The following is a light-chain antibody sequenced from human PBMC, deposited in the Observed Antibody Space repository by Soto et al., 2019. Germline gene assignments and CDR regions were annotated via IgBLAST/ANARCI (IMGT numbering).Light chain of an antibody. Sequence: QSALTQPASVSGSPRQSITISCTGTSSDVGGYNYVSWFQHYPGKAPRLIIYDVYNRASGVSTRFSGSKSGNTASLTISGLQAEDEADYYCSSDTSTSTWVFGGGTKLTVL. V-gene: IGLV2-14*01. J-gene: IGLJ3*02. CDR2: DVY. CDR3: SSDTSTSTWV. CDR1: SSDVGGYNY.